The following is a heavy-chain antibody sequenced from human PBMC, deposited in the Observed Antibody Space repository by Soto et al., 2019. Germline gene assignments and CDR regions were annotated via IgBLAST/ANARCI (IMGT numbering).Heavy chain of an antibody. Sequence: SETLSLTCAVYGGSFSGYYWSWIRQPPGKGLEWIGEINHSGSTNYNPSLKSRVTISVDTSKNQFSLKLSSVTAADTAVYYCARDYPSYDILTGYYHAFIDYWGQGTLVTVSS. J-gene: IGHJ4*02. V-gene: IGHV4-34*01. CDR3: ARDYPSYDILTGYYHAFIDY. CDR1: GGSFSGYY. D-gene: IGHD3-9*01. CDR2: INHSGST.